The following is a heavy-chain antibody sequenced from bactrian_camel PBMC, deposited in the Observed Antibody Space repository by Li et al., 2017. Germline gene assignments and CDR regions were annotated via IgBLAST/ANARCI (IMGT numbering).Heavy chain of an antibody. CDR1: GYNYKESC. CDR3: AFEARFGCLLRVDSFSY. Sequence: HVQLVESGGGSVQAGGSLTLSCVDSGYNYKESCMGWFRQSPGAKREGVARLPNDGRIASYSDSVRSRFTISRDNTNNTLYLRMVNLKPEDTAMYYCAFEARFGCLLRVDSFSYWGQGTQVTVS. V-gene: IGHV3S26*01. CDR2: LPNDGRIA. J-gene: IGHJ4*01. D-gene: IGHD1*01.